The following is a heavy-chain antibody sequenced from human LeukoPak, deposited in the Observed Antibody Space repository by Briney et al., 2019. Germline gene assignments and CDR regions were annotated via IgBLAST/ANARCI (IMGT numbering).Heavy chain of an antibody. V-gene: IGHV4-4*07. J-gene: IGHJ4*02. CDR1: GGSISGYY. Sequence: SETLSLTRKVSGGSISGYYWSWIRQPAGKGLEWIGRLDSSGSTNYNSSLKSRVTMSIDRSQFSLRLTSVTAADTAIYYCARGTSCGSKCFFDYWGQGILVTVSS. CDR3: ARGTSCGSKCFFDY. CDR2: LDSSGST. D-gene: IGHD2-21*01.